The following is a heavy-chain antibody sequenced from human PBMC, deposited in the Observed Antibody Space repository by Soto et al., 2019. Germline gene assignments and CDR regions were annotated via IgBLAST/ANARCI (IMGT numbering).Heavy chain of an antibody. D-gene: IGHD5-12*01. Sequence: ASVKVSCKASGYTFTSYDINWVRQATGQGLEWMGWMNPNSGNTGYAQKFQGRVTMTRNTSISTAYMELSSLRSEDTAVYYCDINRRYSGLLWGRYHYCYMDVWCKASTVTVS. CDR1: GYTFTSYD. V-gene: IGHV1-8*01. CDR3: DINRRYSGLLWGRYHYCYMDV. CDR2: MNPNSGNT. J-gene: IGHJ6*03.